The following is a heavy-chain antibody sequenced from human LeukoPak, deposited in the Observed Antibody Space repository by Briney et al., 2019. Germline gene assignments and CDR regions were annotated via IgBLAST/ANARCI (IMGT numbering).Heavy chain of an antibody. CDR3: ARGGVSVGGNFDY. CDR1: GFTFSGYT. CDR2: ISRSSSYI. J-gene: IGHJ4*02. D-gene: IGHD4-23*01. V-gene: IGHV3-21*01. Sequence: PGGSLRLSCAASGFTFSGYTMNWVRQAPGKGLEWVSSISRSSSYIYYADSMKGRFTISRDNANNSLFLQMNSLRAEDTAVYYCARGGVSVGGNFDYWGQGTLVTVSS.